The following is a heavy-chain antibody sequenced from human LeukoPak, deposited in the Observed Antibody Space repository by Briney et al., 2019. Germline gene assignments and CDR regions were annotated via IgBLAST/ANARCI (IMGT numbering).Heavy chain of an antibody. J-gene: IGHJ6*02. CDR1: GGSISPYH. V-gene: IGHV4-59*01. Sequence: SETLSLTCSVSGGSISPYHWSWIRQSPGKGLQWIGCIYYTGSTNYNPSLKSRATISVDTSKNQLSLKLASVTAADTAEYYCARDLINSYESRHYYYGMDDWGQGSAVTVSS. CDR3: ARDLINSYESRHYYYGMDD. D-gene: IGHD5-18*01. CDR2: IYYTGST.